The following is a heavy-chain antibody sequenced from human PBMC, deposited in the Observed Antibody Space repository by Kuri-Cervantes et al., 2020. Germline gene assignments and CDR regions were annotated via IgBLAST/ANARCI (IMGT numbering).Heavy chain of an antibody. CDR1: GGSISSSSYY. CDR3: ARGMSGSYSPFDY. D-gene: IGHD1-26*01. J-gene: IGHJ4*02. Sequence: SETLSLTCTVSGGSISSSSYYWGWIRQPPGKGLEWIGSIYYSGSTYYNPSLKSRVTISVDTSKNQFSLKLSSVTAADTAVYYCARGMSGSYSPFDYWGQGTLVTVSS. V-gene: IGHV4-39*07. CDR2: IYYSGST.